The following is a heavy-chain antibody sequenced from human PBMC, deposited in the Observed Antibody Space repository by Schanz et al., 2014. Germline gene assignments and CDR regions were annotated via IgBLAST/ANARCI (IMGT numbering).Heavy chain of an antibody. J-gene: IGHJ3*02. V-gene: IGHV3-23*04. CDR3: AKGRFGELSAFDI. CDR1: GFTFSTYA. D-gene: IGHD3-10*01. Sequence: VQLVESGGGLVKPGGSLRLSCAASGFTFSTYAMAWVRQAPGKGLEWVSSINTGGDSTYYADSVKGRFTISRDNSRDTVYLQMNSLRADDTAVYYCAKGRFGELSAFDIWGQGTMVTVSS. CDR2: INTGGDST.